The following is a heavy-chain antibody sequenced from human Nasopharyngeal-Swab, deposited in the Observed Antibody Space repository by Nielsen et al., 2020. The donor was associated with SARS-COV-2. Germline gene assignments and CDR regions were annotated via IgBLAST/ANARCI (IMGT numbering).Heavy chain of an antibody. Sequence: SDTLSLTCTVSGRSISSSSYYWGSIRQPPGKALEWIGCIYYSGSTYYNPSLKSRVPISVDTSKNQFTFKLSSVTSSDTAVYYCARHGHCTSSACYFGFFKDPFDYWGQGTLVTVSS. CDR2: IYYSGST. J-gene: IGHJ4*02. CDR3: ARHGHCTSSACYFGFFKDPFDY. CDR1: GRSISSSSYY. V-gene: IGHV4-39*01. D-gene: IGHD2-2*01.